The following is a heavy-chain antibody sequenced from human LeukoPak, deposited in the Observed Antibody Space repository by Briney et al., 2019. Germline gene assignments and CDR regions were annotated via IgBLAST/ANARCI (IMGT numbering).Heavy chain of an antibody. CDR3: ASGGLRPAYHFDY. CDR1: GYSFVTYW. D-gene: IGHD3-16*01. V-gene: IGHV5-51*01. Sequence: GESLKISCEASGYSFVTYWIGWVRQMPGKGLEWLGSTNPGDSDTRYSPSFQGHVTISADKSITTAYLQWSSLGASDTAMYYCASGGLRPAYHFDYWGPGTLVIVSS. CDR2: TNPGDSDT. J-gene: IGHJ4*02.